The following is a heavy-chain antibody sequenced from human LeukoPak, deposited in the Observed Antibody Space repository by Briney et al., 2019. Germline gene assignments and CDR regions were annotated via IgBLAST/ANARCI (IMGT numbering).Heavy chain of an antibody. V-gene: IGHV3-21*01. CDR2: ITSGSRYI. CDR3: AREDLDAFDV. J-gene: IGHJ3*01. Sequence: GGSLRLSCAASGFTFSSYSMNWVRQAPGKGLEWVSSITSGSRYIYYADSVKGRFTISRDNAKNSLYLQMNSLRAEDTAVYSCAREDLDAFDVWGQGTMVTVSS. CDR1: GFTFSSYS.